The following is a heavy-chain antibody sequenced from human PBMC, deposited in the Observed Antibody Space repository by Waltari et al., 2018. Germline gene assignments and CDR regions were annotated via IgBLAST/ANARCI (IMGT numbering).Heavy chain of an antibody. CDR3: ARHIDSIRSA. CDR2: INPKSGAT. V-gene: IGHV1-2*06. Sequence: QVQLVQSGAEVKKPGASVKVSCKASGYTFTDSVIDWVRHAPGQGLEWMGRINPKSGATTYPPKLQGRITMTRDTSIGTAYMELGSVTSDDTALYYCARHIDSIRSAWGQGTLVTVSS. D-gene: IGHD2-21*01. J-gene: IGHJ5*02. CDR1: GYTFTDSV.